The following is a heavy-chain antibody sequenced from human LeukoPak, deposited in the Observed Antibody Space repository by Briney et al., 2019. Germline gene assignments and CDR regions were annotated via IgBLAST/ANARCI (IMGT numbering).Heavy chain of an antibody. Sequence: QAGGSLRLSCAASGFTFSSYGMHWVRQAPGKGLEWVAFIRYDGSNKYYADSVKGRFTISRDNSKNTLYLQMNSLRAEDTAVYYCARSMITFGGVIVNGDAFDIWGQGTMATVSS. V-gene: IGHV3-30*02. CDR2: IRYDGSNK. D-gene: IGHD3-16*02. J-gene: IGHJ3*02. CDR1: GFTFSSYG. CDR3: ARSMITFGGVIVNGDAFDI.